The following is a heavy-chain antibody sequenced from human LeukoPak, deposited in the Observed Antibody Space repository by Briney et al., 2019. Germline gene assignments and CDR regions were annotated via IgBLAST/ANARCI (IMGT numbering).Heavy chain of an antibody. J-gene: IGHJ4*02. CDR1: GFAFSSNG. CDR3: AKDRSSSWTWTIDY. Sequence: PGRSLRLSCAASGFAFSSNGMHWVRQAPGKGLEWVALISYDGSNKYYADSVKGRFTISRDNPKNTLYLQMNSLRAEDTAVYYCAKDRSSSWTWTIDYWGQGTLVTVSS. D-gene: IGHD6-13*01. CDR2: ISYDGSNK. V-gene: IGHV3-30*18.